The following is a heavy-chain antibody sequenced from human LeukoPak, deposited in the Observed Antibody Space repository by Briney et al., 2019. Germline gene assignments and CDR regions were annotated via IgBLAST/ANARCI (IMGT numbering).Heavy chain of an antibody. CDR1: GFTFSSYS. CDR2: ISSSSSYI. V-gene: IGHV3-21*01. D-gene: IGHD3-22*01. J-gene: IGHJ4*02. CDR3: ARAYYYDGSGYYGWY. Sequence: GGSLRLSRAPSGFTFSSYSMNCVPPAPGEGVEWGSSISSSSSYIYYAASVTGRFTISRDNAKHSLYLKITSLSAEDTAVYSCARAYYYDGSGYYGWYWGQGTLVTVSS.